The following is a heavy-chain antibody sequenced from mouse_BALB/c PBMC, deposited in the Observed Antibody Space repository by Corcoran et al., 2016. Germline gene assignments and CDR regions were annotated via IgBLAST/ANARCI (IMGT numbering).Heavy chain of an antibody. CDR3: ARWGYGSRYFDV. CDR2: IDPANGNS. Sequence: EVQLQQSGAELVKPGASVKLSCTASGFNINDTYMHWVKQRPEQGLEWIGRIDPANGNSKYDPKFQGKATITADTSSNTAYLQLSSLTSEDTAVYYCARWGYGSRYFDVWGAGTTVTVSS. J-gene: IGHJ1*01. CDR1: GFNINDTY. D-gene: IGHD1-1*01. V-gene: IGHV14-3*02.